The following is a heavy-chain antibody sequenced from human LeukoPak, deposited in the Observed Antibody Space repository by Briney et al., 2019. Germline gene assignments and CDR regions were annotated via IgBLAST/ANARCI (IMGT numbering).Heavy chain of an antibody. J-gene: IGHJ6*02. V-gene: IGHV3-30*18. Sequence: PGRSLRLSCAASGFTFSSYGMHWVRQAPGKGLEWVAVISYDGSNKYYADSVKGRFTISSDNSKNTLYLQMNSLRAEDTAVYYCAKSLRGVNYGMDVWGQGTTVTVSS. CDR2: ISYDGSNK. CDR1: GFTFSSYG. D-gene: IGHD3-10*01. CDR3: AKSLRGVNYGMDV.